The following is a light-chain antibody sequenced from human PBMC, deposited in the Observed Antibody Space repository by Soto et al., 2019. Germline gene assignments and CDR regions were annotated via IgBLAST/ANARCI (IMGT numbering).Light chain of an antibody. Sequence: ESVLTQSQGTLSLSPGERVTLSCRASQTFGRTYLAWYQQKPGQSPRLLIYDASSRATGIPDRFSGSGSGTDFTLTISRLEPEDFAVYYCHQFGTSPLYTFGQGTKLEI. CDR2: DAS. CDR1: QTFGRTY. V-gene: IGKV3-20*01. J-gene: IGKJ2*01. CDR3: HQFGTSPLYT.